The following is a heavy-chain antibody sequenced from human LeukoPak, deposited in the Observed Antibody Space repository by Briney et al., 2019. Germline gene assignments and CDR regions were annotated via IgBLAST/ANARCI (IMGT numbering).Heavy chain of an antibody. D-gene: IGHD4-23*01. J-gene: IGHJ3*01. CDR3: ARVGGNPWDAFDV. V-gene: IGHV1-46*01. Sequence: ASVKVSCKASGYTFTSYYMHWVRQAPGQGLEWMGIINPSGGSTTYAQKFQGRVTMTRDMSTSTVYMELSSLRSEDTAVYYCARVGGNPWDAFDVWGQGTMVTVSS. CDR1: GYTFTSYY. CDR2: INPSGGST.